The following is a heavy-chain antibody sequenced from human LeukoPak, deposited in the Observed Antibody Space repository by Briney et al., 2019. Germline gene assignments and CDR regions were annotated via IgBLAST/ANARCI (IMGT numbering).Heavy chain of an antibody. D-gene: IGHD3-16*01. V-gene: IGHV3-74*01. J-gene: IGHJ4*02. CDR1: GFTFSAYA. Sequence: GGSLRLSCEASGFTFSAYAMTWVRQAPGKGLVWVSRISTDGSSAIYADSVKGRFTISRDNAKNTLYLQMNSLRAEDTAVYYCARVNVCPRCHFDYWGQGTLVTVSS. CDR2: ISTDGSSA. CDR3: ARVNVCPRCHFDY.